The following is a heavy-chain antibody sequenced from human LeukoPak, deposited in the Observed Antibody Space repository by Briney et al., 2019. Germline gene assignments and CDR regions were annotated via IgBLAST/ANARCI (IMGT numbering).Heavy chain of an antibody. D-gene: IGHD2-15*01. V-gene: IGHV3-21*01. CDR3: ARVGCSGGSCYSGDYYYYYGMDV. J-gene: IGHJ6*02. Sequence: GGSLRLSCAASGFTFSSYGMNWVRQAPGKGLEWVSSISSSSSYIYYADSVKGRFTISRDNAKNSLYLQMNSLRAEDTAVYYCARVGCSGGSCYSGDYYYYYGMDVWGQGTTVTVSS. CDR2: ISSSSSYI. CDR1: GFTFSSYG.